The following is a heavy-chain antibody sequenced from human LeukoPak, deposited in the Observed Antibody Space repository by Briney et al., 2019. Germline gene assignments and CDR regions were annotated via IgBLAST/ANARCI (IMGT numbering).Heavy chain of an antibody. CDR1: GFTFRTYA. CDR3: AKDPMVRGATYDY. V-gene: IGHV3-23*01. Sequence: GGSLRFSCAASGFTFRTYAMTWLRQAPGKGLEGFSAIGPSGRSTYYADSVRGRFTIARDNSKNTLYLQMNSLRAEDTAIYYCAKDPMVRGATYDYWGQGTLVTVSS. J-gene: IGHJ4*02. CDR2: IGPSGRST. D-gene: IGHD3-10*01.